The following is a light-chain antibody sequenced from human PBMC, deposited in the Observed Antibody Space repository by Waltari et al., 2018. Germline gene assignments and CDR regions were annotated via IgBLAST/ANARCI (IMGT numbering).Light chain of an antibody. Sequence: EIVLTQSPGTLSLSPGESATLSCRASQSVGSNYLAWYQQRPGKAPRLLIHGASSRATGIPDRFSGSVSGTDFTVSISRLEPEDFAVYYCQHYVRTWAFDQGTKVEIK. V-gene: IGKV3-20*01. CDR1: QSVGSNY. J-gene: IGKJ1*01. CDR3: QHYVRTWA. CDR2: GAS.